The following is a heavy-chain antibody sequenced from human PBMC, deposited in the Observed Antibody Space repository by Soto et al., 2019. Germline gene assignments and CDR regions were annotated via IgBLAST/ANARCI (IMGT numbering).Heavy chain of an antibody. CDR3: AKGGRQWLVTSDFNY. J-gene: IGHJ4*02. CDR1: GFTFSDYA. D-gene: IGHD6-19*01. V-gene: IGHV3-30*18. CDR2: VSHDGRNT. Sequence: VQLVESGGGVVQPGRSLRLSCAASGFTFSDYAMHWVRQAPGKGLEWVAVVSHDGRNTHYAESVKGRFTISRDSAKNTVSLEMTSLTADDTAFYYCAKGGRQWLVTSDFNYWGQGALVTVSS.